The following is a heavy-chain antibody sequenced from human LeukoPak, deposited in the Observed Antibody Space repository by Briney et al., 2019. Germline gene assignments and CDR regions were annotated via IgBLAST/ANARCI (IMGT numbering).Heavy chain of an antibody. CDR2: ISGSGGST. CDR3: AKGRSRDGYNNFDY. Sequence: PGGSLRLSCAASGFTVSSNYMSWVRQAPGKGLEWVSAISGSGGSTYYADSVKGRFTISRDNSKNTLYLQMNSLRAEDTAVYYCAKGRSRDGYNNFDYWGQGTLVTVSS. J-gene: IGHJ4*02. CDR1: GFTVSSNY. D-gene: IGHD5-24*01. V-gene: IGHV3-23*01.